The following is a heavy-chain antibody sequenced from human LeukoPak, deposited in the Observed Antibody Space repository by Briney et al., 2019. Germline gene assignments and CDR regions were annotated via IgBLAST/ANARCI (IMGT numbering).Heavy chain of an antibody. J-gene: IGHJ4*02. V-gene: IGHV5-51*01. CDR2: IYPGDSDT. CDR1: GYSFTSNW. Sequence: GESLKISCKGFGYSFTSNWIGWVRQMPGKGLEWMGIIYPGDSDTKYSPSSQGQVTISADKSINTAYLQWSSLGASDTAIYYCARGYCGSNSCYLDYWGQGTLATVSS. D-gene: IGHD2-2*01. CDR3: ARGYCGSNSCYLDY.